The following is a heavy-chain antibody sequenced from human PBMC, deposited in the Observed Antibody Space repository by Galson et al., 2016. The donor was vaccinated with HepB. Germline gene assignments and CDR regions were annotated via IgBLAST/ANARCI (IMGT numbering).Heavy chain of an antibody. V-gene: IGHV3-21*06. CDR1: GFTFTTYC. Sequence: SLRLSCAASGFTFTTYCMSWVRQVPGKGLEWVSSISSRSSYIYYADSLKGRFTISRDNARNSLYLEINSLRAEDTALYNCARLGAGARRTNFGRDYYYGMDFWGQGTTVTVSS. CDR3: ARLGAGARRTNFGRDYYYGMDF. CDR2: ISSRSSYI. J-gene: IGHJ6*02. D-gene: IGHD1-1*01.